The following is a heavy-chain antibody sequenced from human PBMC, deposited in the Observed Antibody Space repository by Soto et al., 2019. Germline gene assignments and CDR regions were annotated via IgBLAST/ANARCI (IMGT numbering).Heavy chain of an antibody. J-gene: IGHJ5*02. V-gene: IGHV3-7*03. CDR2: IKQDGSEK. D-gene: IGHD6-13*01. CDR1: GFTFSSYW. CDR3: ARVIAAADPEGNWFDP. Sequence: PGGSLRLSCAASGFTFSSYWMSWVRQAPGKGLEWVANIKQDGSEKYYVDSVKGRFTISRDNAKNSLYLQMNSLRAEDTAVYYCARVIAAADPEGNWFDPWGQGTRVTVAS.